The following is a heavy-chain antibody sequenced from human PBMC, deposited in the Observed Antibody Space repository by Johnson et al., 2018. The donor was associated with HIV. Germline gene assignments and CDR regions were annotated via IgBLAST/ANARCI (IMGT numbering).Heavy chain of an antibody. D-gene: IGHD6-19*01. V-gene: IGHV3-9*01. CDR1: GFTFDDYA. J-gene: IGHJ3*02. CDR2: ISWKSGSI. CDR3: AKGSRYYGWLVNSPDAFYS. Sequence: QLVESGGGLVQPGRSLRLSCSASGFTFDDYAMHWVRQAPGKGLEWVSGISWKSGSIGYADSVKGRFTISRDNAKNSLYLQMNSLRAEDTALYYCAKGSRYYGWLVNSPDAFYSWGQGTMVTVSS.